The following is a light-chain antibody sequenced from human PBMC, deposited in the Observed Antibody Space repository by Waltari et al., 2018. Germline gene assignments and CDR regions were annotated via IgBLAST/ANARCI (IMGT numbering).Light chain of an antibody. CDR2: DAS. CDR1: QRFNNY. CDR3: QERSDWRGLT. Sequence: EIVLTQSPATLSLSPGERAVLSCRASQRFNNYFAWYQQKPGQAPRLLIYDASTRATGIAARFSGSGSGTDFTLTISSLEPEDSAVYYCQERSDWRGLTFGPGTKVDIK. J-gene: IGKJ3*01. V-gene: IGKV3-11*01.